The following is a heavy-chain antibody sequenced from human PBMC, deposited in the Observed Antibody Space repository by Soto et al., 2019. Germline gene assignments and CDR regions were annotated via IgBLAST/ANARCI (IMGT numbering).Heavy chain of an antibody. Sequence: GASVKVSCKASGYTFTSYGISWVRQAPGQGLEWMGWISAYNGNTNYAQKLQGRVTMTTDTSTSTAYMELRSLRSDDTAVYYCASHENDILTGYYRGLNAIDISGQGTIVTVSS. D-gene: IGHD3-9*01. CDR1: GYTFTSYG. V-gene: IGHV1-18*01. CDR2: ISAYNGNT. CDR3: ASHENDILTGYYRGLNAIDI. J-gene: IGHJ3*02.